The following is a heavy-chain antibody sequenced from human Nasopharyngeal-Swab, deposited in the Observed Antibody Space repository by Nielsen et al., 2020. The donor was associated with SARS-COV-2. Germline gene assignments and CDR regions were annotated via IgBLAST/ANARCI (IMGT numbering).Heavy chain of an antibody. CDR3: AKEATLGGVGDYYYMDV. CDR2: ISGSGGST. V-gene: IGHV3-23*01. D-gene: IGHD3-16*01. CDR1: GFTFSSYA. J-gene: IGHJ6*03. Sequence: GESLKISCAASGFTFSSYAMSWVRQAPGKGLEWVSAISGSGGSTYYADSVKGWFTISRDNSKNTLYLQMNSLRADDTAVYYCAKEATLGGVGDYYYMDVWGKGTTVTVSS.